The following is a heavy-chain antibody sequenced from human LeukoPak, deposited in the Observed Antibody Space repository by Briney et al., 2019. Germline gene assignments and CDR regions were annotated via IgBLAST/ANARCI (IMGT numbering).Heavy chain of an antibody. Sequence: GGSLRLSCAASGFTFSSYGMHWVRQAPGKGLEWVAVIWYDGSNKYYADSVKGRFTISRDNSKNTLYLQMNSLRAEDTAVYYCARDPSPYYYGAYDAFDIWGQGTMVTVSS. D-gene: IGHD3-10*01. V-gene: IGHV3-33*01. CDR3: ARDPSPYYYGAYDAFDI. J-gene: IGHJ3*02. CDR2: IWYDGSNK. CDR1: GFTFSSYG.